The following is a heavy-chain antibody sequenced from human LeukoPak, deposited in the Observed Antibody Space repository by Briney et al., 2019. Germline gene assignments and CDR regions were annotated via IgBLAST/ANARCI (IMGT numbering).Heavy chain of an antibody. CDR2: TRNKAHSYTT. CDR1: GFTFSDHY. J-gene: IGHJ4*02. D-gene: IGHD3-10*01. CDR3: VLIWFGRDPYPSGLDY. V-gene: IGHV3-72*01. Sequence: PGGSLRLSCAASGFTFSDHYMDWVRQAPGKGLEWVGRTRNKAHSYTTAYAASVKGRFTISRDDSKSSLYLQMNSLKTEDTAVYYCVLIWFGRDPYPSGLDYWGQGTLVTVSP.